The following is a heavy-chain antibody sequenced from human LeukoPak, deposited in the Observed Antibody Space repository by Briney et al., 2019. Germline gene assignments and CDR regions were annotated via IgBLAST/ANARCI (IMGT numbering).Heavy chain of an antibody. Sequence: PGGSLRLPCAASGFTFSSYSMNWVRQAPGRGLEWVSYISSRSSYIYYTDSVKGRFTISRDDAKNSLYLQMNSLRAEDTAVYYCARDLGSASSYNALDYWGQGTLVTVSS. CDR3: ARDLGSASSYNALDY. J-gene: IGHJ4*02. V-gene: IGHV3-21*01. CDR1: GFTFSSYS. D-gene: IGHD3-10*01. CDR2: ISSRSSYI.